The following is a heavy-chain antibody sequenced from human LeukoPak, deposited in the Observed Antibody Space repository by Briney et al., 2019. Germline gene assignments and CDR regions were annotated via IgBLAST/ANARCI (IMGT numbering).Heavy chain of an antibody. Sequence: PSETLSLTCTVSGGSINSYHWSWIRQPPGKGLEWIGYIYYSGSTKYNPSLKSRVTISVDTSKNQFSLKLSSVTAADTAIYYCARGGYYGSGNDFRFDPWGQGTLVTVSS. D-gene: IGHD3-10*01. J-gene: IGHJ5*02. CDR2: IYYSGST. CDR1: GGSINSYH. CDR3: ARGGYYGSGNDFRFDP. V-gene: IGHV4-59*01.